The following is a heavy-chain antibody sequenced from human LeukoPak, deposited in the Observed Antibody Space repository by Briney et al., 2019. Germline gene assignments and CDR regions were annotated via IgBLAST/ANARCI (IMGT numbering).Heavy chain of an antibody. Sequence: PGGSLRLSCAASGFTFSDYYMSWIRQAPGKGLEWVSYTSSSGSTIYYADSVKGRFTISRDNAKNSLYLQMNSLRAEDTAVYYCARDQAEDYYYDSSGYYGSTIIDYWGQGTLVTVSS. CDR1: GFTFSDYY. J-gene: IGHJ4*02. D-gene: IGHD3-22*01. CDR2: TSSSGSTI. CDR3: ARDQAEDYYYDSSGYYGSTIIDY. V-gene: IGHV3-11*01.